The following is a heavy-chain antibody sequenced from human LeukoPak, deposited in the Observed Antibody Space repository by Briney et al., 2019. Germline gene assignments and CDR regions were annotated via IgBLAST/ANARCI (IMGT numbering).Heavy chain of an antibody. CDR1: GGSISSGGYS. V-gene: IGHV4-30-2*01. Sequence: SETLSLTCAVSGGSISSGGYSWSWIRQPPGKGLEWIGYIYHSGSTYYNPSLKSRVTISVDRSKNQFSLKLSSVTAADTAVYYCARGGKDGFPFDYWGQGTLVTVSS. CDR2: IYHSGST. D-gene: IGHD5-24*01. CDR3: ARGGKDGFPFDY. J-gene: IGHJ4*02.